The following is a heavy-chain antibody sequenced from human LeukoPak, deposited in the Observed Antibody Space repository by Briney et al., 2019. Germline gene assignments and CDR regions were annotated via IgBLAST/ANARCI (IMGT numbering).Heavy chain of an antibody. CDR3: ARHTYSSGLGYFDY. D-gene: IGHD6-19*01. CDR1: GGSISSSTYY. V-gene: IGHV4-39*01. J-gene: IGHJ4*02. Sequence: SETLSLTCTVSGGSISSSTYYWGWIRQPPGKGLDWIGSISYSGSTYSNPSLKSRVTISVDKSKNQFSLKLSSVTAADTAVYYCARHTYSSGLGYFDYWGQGTLVTVSS. CDR2: ISYSGST.